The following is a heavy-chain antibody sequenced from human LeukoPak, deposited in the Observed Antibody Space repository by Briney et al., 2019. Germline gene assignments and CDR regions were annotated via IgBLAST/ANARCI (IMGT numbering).Heavy chain of an antibody. Sequence: GGSLRISCAASGFTGSSNYMSRVRQAPGKGLNRVSVVYSGGSTYYADSVKGRFTISRDNSKNTLYLQRNSLRAEDTAVYYCARDGGYLDAFDIWGQGTMVTVSS. CDR2: VYSGGST. CDR1: GFTGSSNY. V-gene: IGHV3-53*01. CDR3: ARDGGYLDAFDI. J-gene: IGHJ3*02. D-gene: IGHD3-22*01.